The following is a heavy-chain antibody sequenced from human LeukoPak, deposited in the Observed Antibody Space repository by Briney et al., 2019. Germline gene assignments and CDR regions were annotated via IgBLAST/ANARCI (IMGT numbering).Heavy chain of an antibody. CDR1: GGSFSGYY. V-gene: IGHV4-34*01. CDR3: ARRAHPQSHYYGSGSYTRYFDY. D-gene: IGHD3-10*01. J-gene: IGHJ4*02. CDR2: INHSGST. Sequence: PSETLSLTCAVYGGSFSGYYWSWIRQPPGKGLEWIGEINHSGSTNYNPSLKSRVTISVDTSKNQFSLKLSSVTAADTAVYYCARRAHPQSHYYGSGSYTRYFDYWGQGTLVTVSS.